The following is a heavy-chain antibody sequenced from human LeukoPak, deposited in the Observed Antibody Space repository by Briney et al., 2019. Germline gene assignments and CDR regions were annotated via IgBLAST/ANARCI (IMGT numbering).Heavy chain of an antibody. V-gene: IGHV3-30-3*01. CDR3: AKGLSLYCSGGSCYFDY. CDR1: GFTFSSYA. D-gene: IGHD2-15*01. J-gene: IGHJ4*02. Sequence: PGGSLRLSCAASGFTFSSYAMHWVRQAPGKGLEWVAVISYDGSNKYYADSVKGRFTISRDNSKNTLYLQMNSLRAEDTAVYYCAKGLSLYCSGGSCYFDYWGQGXLVTVSS. CDR2: ISYDGSNK.